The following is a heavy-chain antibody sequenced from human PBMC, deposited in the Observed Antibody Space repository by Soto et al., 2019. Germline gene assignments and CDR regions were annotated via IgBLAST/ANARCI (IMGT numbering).Heavy chain of an antibody. D-gene: IGHD3-16*01. Sequence: GGSLRLSCAASGFTCSSHVMHWVRQAPGKGLEWVSGVSGSGGTTYYADSVKGRFTISRDNSKNTLYLEMNSLRAEDTAVYYCATRMMGFPFGYWGQGTLVTVSS. CDR3: ATRMMGFPFGY. CDR2: VSGSGGTT. V-gene: IGHV3-23*01. CDR1: GFTCSSHV. J-gene: IGHJ4*02.